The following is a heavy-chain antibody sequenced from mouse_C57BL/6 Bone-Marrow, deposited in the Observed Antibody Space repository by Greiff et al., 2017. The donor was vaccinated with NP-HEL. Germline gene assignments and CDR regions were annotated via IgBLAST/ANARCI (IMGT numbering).Heavy chain of an antibody. Sequence: EVKLMESGGGLVQPGGSLKLSCAASGFTFSDYYMYWVRQTPEKRLEWVAYISNGGGSTYYPDTVKGRFTISRDNAKNTLYLQMSRLKSEDTAMYYCARQHYYYGSPYFDYWGQGTTLTVSS. D-gene: IGHD1-1*01. CDR2: ISNGGGST. CDR1: GFTFSDYY. J-gene: IGHJ2*01. CDR3: ARQHYYYGSPYFDY. V-gene: IGHV5-12*01.